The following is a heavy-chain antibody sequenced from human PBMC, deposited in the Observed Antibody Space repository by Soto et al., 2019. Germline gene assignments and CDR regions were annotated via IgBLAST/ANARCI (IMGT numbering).Heavy chain of an antibody. CDR1: GGSISSYY. CDR3: ATDHKGWNDMDYFDY. CDR2: IYYSGST. V-gene: IGHV4-59*01. Sequence: QVQLQESGPGLVKPSETLSLTCTVSGGSISSYYWSWIRQPPGKGLEWIGYIYYSGSTNYNPSLKSRVTISVDTSKNQSSRKLSSVTAADTAVYYWATDHKGWNDMDYFDYWGQGTLVTVSS. D-gene: IGHD1-1*01. J-gene: IGHJ4*02.